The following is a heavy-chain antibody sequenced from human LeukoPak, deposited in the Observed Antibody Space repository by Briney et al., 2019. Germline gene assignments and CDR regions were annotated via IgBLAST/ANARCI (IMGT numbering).Heavy chain of an antibody. CDR2: IQPSGDT. CDR3: ARLHYGGNYGYYYYYMDV. J-gene: IGHJ6*03. D-gene: IGHD4-23*01. Sequence: PSETLSLTCTVSGGSISGYYWNWIRQPAGKGLEWIGRIQPSGDTNYNPSLKSRITISVDTSKNQFSLNLISVTAADTAVYYCARLHYGGNYGYYYYYMDVWGKGTTVTVSS. V-gene: IGHV4-4*07. CDR1: GGSISGYY.